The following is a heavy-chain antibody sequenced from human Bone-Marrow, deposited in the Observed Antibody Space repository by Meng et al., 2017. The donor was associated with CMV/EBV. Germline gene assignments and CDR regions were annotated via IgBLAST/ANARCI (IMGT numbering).Heavy chain of an antibody. CDR2: ISSTSSTI. D-gene: IGHD2-8*01. Sequence: GESLKISCAASGFTFGTFPMNWVRQAPGKGLDWISYISSTSSTIYYADSVKGRFTISRDNAKNSLYLQMNSLRAEDTAVYYCAVWYDGDAFDIWGQGTMVTVSS. J-gene: IGHJ3*02. CDR3: AVWYDGDAFDI. CDR1: GFTFGTFP. V-gene: IGHV3-48*04.